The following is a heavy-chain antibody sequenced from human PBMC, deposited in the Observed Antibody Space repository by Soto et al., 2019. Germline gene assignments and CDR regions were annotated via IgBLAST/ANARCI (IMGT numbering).Heavy chain of an antibody. J-gene: IGHJ5*02. CDR1: GFTFGDSY. CDR3: VRGGGGGLLDP. V-gene: IGHV3-11*06. Sequence: GGALGVSCSVSGFTFGDSYMSWIRQAPGKGLEWLSYISPGSRYPAYADSVKGRFTISRDNAKRSLYLQMMSLTAEDTAIYYCVRGGGGGLLDPWGQGTMVTVSS. D-gene: IGHD2-15*01. CDR2: ISPGSRYP.